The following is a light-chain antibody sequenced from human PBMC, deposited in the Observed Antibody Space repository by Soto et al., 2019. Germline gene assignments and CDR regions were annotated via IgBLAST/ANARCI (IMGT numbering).Light chain of an antibody. V-gene: IGKV3-15*01. Sequence: EKVMTQSPATLSVSPGERATLSCRASQSVSSNLAWYQQKPGQAPRLLIYDASTRATGIPARFSGSGSGTEFTLTISSLQSEDLAVYYCQQYDDWPETFDQGTKVDIK. CDR2: DAS. CDR3: QQYDDWPET. CDR1: QSVSSN. J-gene: IGKJ1*01.